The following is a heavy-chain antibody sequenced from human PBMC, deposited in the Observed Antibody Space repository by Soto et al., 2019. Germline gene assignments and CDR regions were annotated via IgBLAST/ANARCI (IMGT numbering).Heavy chain of an antibody. CDR3: AKEATISGYFDY. Sequence: GGSLRLSCAASGFTFSGYALGWVPQAPGKGLEWVSAISGSGGSTYYADSVKGRFTISRDNSKNTLYLQMNSLRAEDTAVYYCAKEATISGYFDYWGQGTLVTVSS. J-gene: IGHJ4*02. CDR1: GFTFSGYA. CDR2: ISGSGGST. V-gene: IGHV3-23*01. D-gene: IGHD5-12*01.